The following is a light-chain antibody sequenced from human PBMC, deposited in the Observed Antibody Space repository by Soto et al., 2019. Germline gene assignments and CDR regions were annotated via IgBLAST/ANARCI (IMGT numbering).Light chain of an antibody. Sequence: QSVLTQPPSASGTPGQRVTISCSGSSSNIGSKTVNWYQQLPGTAPKLLIYRNYQRPSGVPDRFSGSKSGTSASLAISGRQSEDEADYYCSAWEASLNGYVFGTGTKVTVL. CDR2: RNY. CDR1: SSNIGSKT. V-gene: IGLV1-44*01. J-gene: IGLJ1*01. CDR3: SAWEASLNGYV.